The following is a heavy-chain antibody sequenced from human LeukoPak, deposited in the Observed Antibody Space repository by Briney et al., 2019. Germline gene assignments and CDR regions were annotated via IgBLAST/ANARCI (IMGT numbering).Heavy chain of an antibody. J-gene: IGHJ2*01. V-gene: IGHV1-8*02. CDR1: GYTCTICY. CDR2: MNPNSGNT. CDR3: ARGGYQLLQRVWYFDL. Sequence: GASVTVSCKASGYTCTICYMHWGRQAPGQGLEWMGWMNPNSGNTGYAQKFQGRVTMTTNTSISTDYMALRSLRSEDPALYYCARGGYQLLQRVWYFDLWGRDTRVPVSS. D-gene: IGHD2-2*01.